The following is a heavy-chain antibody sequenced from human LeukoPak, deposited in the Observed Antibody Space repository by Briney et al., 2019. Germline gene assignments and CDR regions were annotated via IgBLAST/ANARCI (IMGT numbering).Heavy chain of an antibody. Sequence: GGSLRLSCAASGFTFSSYAMSWVRQAPGKGLEWVSAISGSGGSTYYADSVKGRFTLSRDNSKNTLYRQMNSLRAEDTAVYYCAKEHPMITFGGVIVPTSWFDPWGQGTLVTVSS. CDR2: ISGSGGST. CDR1: GFTFSSYA. V-gene: IGHV3-23*01. CDR3: AKEHPMITFGGVIVPTSWFDP. J-gene: IGHJ5*02. D-gene: IGHD3-16*02.